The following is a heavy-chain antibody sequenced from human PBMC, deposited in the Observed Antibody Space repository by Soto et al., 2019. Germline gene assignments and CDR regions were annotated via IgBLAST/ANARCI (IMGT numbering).Heavy chain of an antibody. CDR1: GLTFRDSA. CDR3: TKNGVGGYGDS. Sequence: PGGSLRLSCTDSGLTFRDSAMTWFRQPPGKGLEWVGCIQSRAEGGTTEYAASVRGRFSISRDDSNSIAYLDMNSLRTEDTAVYFCTKNGVGGYGDSWGQGTLVTVSS. V-gene: IGHV3-49*03. CDR2: IQSRAEGGTT. D-gene: IGHD3-22*01. J-gene: IGHJ1*01.